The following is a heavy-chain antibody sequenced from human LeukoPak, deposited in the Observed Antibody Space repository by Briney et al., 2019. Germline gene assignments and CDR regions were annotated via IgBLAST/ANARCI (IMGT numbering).Heavy chain of an antibody. CDR2: IFGSGGSP. J-gene: IGHJ4*02. CDR1: GFTFGSFA. CDR3: GKTTAEYSSGQKPAWPVDY. D-gene: IGHD6-19*01. Sequence: GGSLRLSCEASGFTFGSFAMYWVRQAPGKGLDWIAGIFGSGGSPHYADSVKGRFTISRDNSKNTVYLQINSLRAEDTAVYYCGKTTAEYSSGQKPAWPVDYWDQGTLVTVSS. V-gene: IGHV3-23*01.